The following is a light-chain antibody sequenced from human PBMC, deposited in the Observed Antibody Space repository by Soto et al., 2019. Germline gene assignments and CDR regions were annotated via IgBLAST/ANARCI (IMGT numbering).Light chain of an antibody. CDR1: SSNIGSNY. Sequence: QAALTQPPSASGTPGQRVTISCSGSSSNIGSNYVYWYQQLPGTAPKLLIYRNNQRPSGVPARFSCSKSGTSASLAISGLRSEDEADYYCAAWDDSPSAHYVFGPGTKVTVL. J-gene: IGLJ1*01. CDR2: RNN. CDR3: AAWDDSPSAHYV. V-gene: IGLV1-47*01.